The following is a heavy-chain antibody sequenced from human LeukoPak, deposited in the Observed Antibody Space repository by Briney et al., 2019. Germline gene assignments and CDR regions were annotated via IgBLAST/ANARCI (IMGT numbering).Heavy chain of an antibody. CDR1: GGSISTYY. CDR3: ARGGSGWYNFDS. Sequence: SETLSLTCTVSGGSISTYYWSWIRQPPGKGLEWIGYISYSGSTNYNPSLKSRVTMSVDTSKNQFSLKLNSVTAADTAVYYCARGGSGWYNFDSWGQGTLVTVSS. V-gene: IGHV4-59*01. CDR2: ISYSGST. J-gene: IGHJ4*02. D-gene: IGHD6-19*01.